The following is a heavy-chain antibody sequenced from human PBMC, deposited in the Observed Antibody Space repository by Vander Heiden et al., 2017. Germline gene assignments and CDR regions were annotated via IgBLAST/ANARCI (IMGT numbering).Heavy chain of an antibody. D-gene: IGHD6-19*01. V-gene: IGHV4-39*01. CDR1: GDSISSGTPS. CDR2: IYYSGRT. J-gene: IGHJ4*02. CDR3: ARKRYSSGWDFDY. Sequence: QLQLQESGPGLVKPSETLSLTCTVSGDSISSGTPSWGWVRQPPGKGLEWIGTIYYSGRTFYKPSLRSRATISVDTSKNQFSLKLNSVTAADTAVYYCARKRYSSGWDFDYWGQGVLVTVSS.